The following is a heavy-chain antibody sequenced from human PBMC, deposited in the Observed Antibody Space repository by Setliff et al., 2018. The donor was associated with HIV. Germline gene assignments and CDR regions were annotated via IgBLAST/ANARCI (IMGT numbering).Heavy chain of an antibody. CDR1: GYTFTSYD. Sequence: SVKVSCKASGYTFTSYDINWVRQATGQGLEWMGGIIPIFGTANYAQKLQGRVTMTTDTSASTAHMELSSLRSEDTAVYYCARDSTRWEPPYYYMDVWGKGTTVTVSS. D-gene: IGHD1-26*01. V-gene: IGHV1-69*05. CDR2: IIPIFGTA. CDR3: ARDSTRWEPPYYYMDV. J-gene: IGHJ6*03.